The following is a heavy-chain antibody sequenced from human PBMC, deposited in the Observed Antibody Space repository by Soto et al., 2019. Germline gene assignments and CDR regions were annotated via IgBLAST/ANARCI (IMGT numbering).Heavy chain of an antibody. CDR3: ARGESGYSYVSYY. V-gene: IGHV1-8*01. CDR1: GYSFTSYD. CDR2: MNPNSGNT. D-gene: IGHD5-18*01. Sequence: QVQLVQSGAEVKKPRASVKVSFKASGYSFTSYDINWVREATGQGVEWMGWMNPNSGNTGDAEKFQGRVTMTRNTSISTAYMELSSLRSEATAVYYCARGESGYSYVSYYWGQGTLVTVSS. J-gene: IGHJ4*02.